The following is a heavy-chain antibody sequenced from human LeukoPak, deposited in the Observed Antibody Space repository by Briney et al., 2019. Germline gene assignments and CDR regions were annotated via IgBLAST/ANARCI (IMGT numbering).Heavy chain of an antibody. D-gene: IGHD1-14*01. CDR1: GASIASHSW. Sequence: PSETLSLTCAVSGASIASHSWWSWVRQPPGKGLEWIGEVYHSGGANYKPSLKSRVTISVDTSRNHFSLKLTSVTAADTAIYFCAYNRNFALDNWGQGTLVTVSS. CDR3: AYNRNFALDN. J-gene: IGHJ4*01. CDR2: VYHSGGA. V-gene: IGHV4/OR15-8*01.